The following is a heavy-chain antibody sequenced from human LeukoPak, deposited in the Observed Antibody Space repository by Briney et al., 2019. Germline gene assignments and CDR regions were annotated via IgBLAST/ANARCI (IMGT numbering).Heavy chain of an antibody. Sequence: GGSLRLSCAASGFTFSNAWMNWVRQAPGKGLEWVSYISGSGSTIYYADSVKGRFTISRDNAKNSLYLQVNSLRDEDTAVYYCARAPVGLKADAFDIWGQGTMVTVSS. CDR2: ISGSGSTI. CDR1: GFTFSNAW. J-gene: IGHJ3*02. D-gene: IGHD1-26*01. CDR3: ARAPVGLKADAFDI. V-gene: IGHV3-48*02.